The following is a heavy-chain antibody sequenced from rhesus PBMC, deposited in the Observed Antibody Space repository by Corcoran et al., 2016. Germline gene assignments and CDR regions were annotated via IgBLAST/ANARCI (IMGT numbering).Heavy chain of an antibody. CDR3: ARAAGLDAFDC. V-gene: IGHV4-169*01. Sequence: QLQLQESGPGLVKPSETLSLTCAVSGGYISSSYWSWIRKGPGKGLEWIGYIYGSGSRTNYNPTLKGRVTLSVDTFKNQLSLKLSSVTTADTAVYYWARAAGLDAFDCWGQGLRVTVSS. CDR2: IYGSGSRT. CDR1: GGYISSSY. D-gene: IGHD3-9*01. J-gene: IGHJ3*01.